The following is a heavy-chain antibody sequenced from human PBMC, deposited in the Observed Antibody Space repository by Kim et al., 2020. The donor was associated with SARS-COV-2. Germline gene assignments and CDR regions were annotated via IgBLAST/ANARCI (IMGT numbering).Heavy chain of an antibody. CDR2: ISYGGSA. V-gene: IGHV4-59*01. D-gene: IGHD1-26*01. J-gene: IGHJ4*02. CDR3: AGPSVGAMRY. Sequence: SETLSLTCLVSGASITDYYWSWVRQSPGKTLEWIGYISYGGSANYNPSLKSRVTVSLDTSKNQFSLRLTSVTAADTAMYFFAGPSVGAMRYLGQGLVVTV. CDR1: GASITDYY.